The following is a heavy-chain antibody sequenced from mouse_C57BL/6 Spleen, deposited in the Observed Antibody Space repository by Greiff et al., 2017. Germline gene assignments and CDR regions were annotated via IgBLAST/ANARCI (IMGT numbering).Heavy chain of an antibody. Sequence: QVQLQQPGAELVKPGASVKMSCKASGYTFTSYWITWVKQRPGQGLEWIGDIYPGSGSTNYNEKFKSKATLTVDTSSSTAYMQLSSLTSEDSAVYYCAREITTVVATHDYWGQGTTLTVSS. CDR3: AREITTVVATHDY. V-gene: IGHV1-55*01. D-gene: IGHD1-1*01. J-gene: IGHJ2*01. CDR1: GYTFTSYW. CDR2: IYPGSGST.